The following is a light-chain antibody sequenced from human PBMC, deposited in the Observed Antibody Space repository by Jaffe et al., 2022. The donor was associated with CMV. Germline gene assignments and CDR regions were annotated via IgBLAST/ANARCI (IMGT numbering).Light chain of an antibody. CDR1: SSNIANNY. CDR3: GTWDDNLNTVLL. CDR2: ENN. J-gene: IGLJ2*01. V-gene: IGLV1-51*02. Sequence: QSALTQPPSVSAAPGQKVTISCSGSSSNIANNYVSWYQQLPGTAPKLLIYENNERPSGIPDRFSGSKSGTSATLGITGLQTGDEADYYCGTWDDNLNTVLLFGGGTKLTVL.